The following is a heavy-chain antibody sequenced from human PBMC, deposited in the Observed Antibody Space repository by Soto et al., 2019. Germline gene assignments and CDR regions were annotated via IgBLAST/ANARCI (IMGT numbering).Heavy chain of an antibody. Sequence: QVQLVQSGAELKKPGATVKVSCKASGYTFTSYGISWVRQAPGQGLEWMGWISAYNGNTNYAQKLQGRVTMTTDTSTSTAYMELRSLRSDDTAVYYCATAPYGHYGQKVGAYSDYWGQGTLVTVSS. J-gene: IGHJ4*02. CDR2: ISAYNGNT. CDR3: ATAPYGHYGQKVGAYSDY. D-gene: IGHD4-17*01. CDR1: GYTFTSYG. V-gene: IGHV1-18*01.